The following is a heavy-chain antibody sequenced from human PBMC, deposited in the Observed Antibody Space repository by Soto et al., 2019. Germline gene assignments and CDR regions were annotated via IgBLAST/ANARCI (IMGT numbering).Heavy chain of an antibody. D-gene: IGHD3-10*02. CDR1: GFTFSSHD. CDR3: AKGLEMQCSRPIDY. Sequence: EVQLLESGGGLVQPGGSLRLSCAASGFTFSSHDMSWVRQAPGEGLEWVSGVSGSGGSTYYADSVKGRFTISRDNSKNTLYLQMNSLRAEDTALYYCAKGLEMQCSRPIDYWGQGTLVTVSS. J-gene: IGHJ4*02. V-gene: IGHV3-23*01. CDR2: VSGSGGST.